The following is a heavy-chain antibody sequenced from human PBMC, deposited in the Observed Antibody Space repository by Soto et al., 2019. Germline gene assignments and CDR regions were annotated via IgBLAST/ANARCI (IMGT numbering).Heavy chain of an antibody. CDR1: GFTFSSYW. D-gene: IGHD4-4*01. CDR2: INSDGSST. V-gene: IGHV3-74*01. J-gene: IGHJ6*02. CDR3: ARDLPAVTYYYYYYGMDV. Sequence: GGSLRLSCAASGFTFSSYWMHWVRQAPGKGLVWVSRINSDGSSTSYADSVKGRFTISRDNAKNTLYLQMNSLRAEDTAVYYCARDLPAVTYYYYYYGMDVWGQGTTVTVSS.